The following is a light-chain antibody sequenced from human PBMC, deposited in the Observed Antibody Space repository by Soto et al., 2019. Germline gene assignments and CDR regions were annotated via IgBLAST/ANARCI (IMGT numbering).Light chain of an antibody. J-gene: IGLJ1*01. CDR2: DVS. V-gene: IGLV2-11*01. CDR1: SSDVGDYNY. CDR3: CSYAGSYPLYV. Sequence: QSALTQPRSVSGSPRQSVTISCTGTSSDVGDYNYVSWYQQHPGKAPKLMIYDVSKRPSGVPDRFSGSKSGNTASLTISGLQAEDEADYYCCSYAGSYPLYVFGTGTKLTVL.